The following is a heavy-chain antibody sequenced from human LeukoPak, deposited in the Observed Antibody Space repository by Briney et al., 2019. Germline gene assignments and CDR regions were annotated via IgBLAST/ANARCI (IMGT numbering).Heavy chain of an antibody. Sequence: GGSLRLSCAASGFTFSSYSMNWVRQAPGKGLEWVSSISSSSSYIYYADSVKGRFTISRDNAKNSLYLQMNSLRAEDTAVYYCAGDGDRYCSGGSCYYHYWGQGTLVTVSS. V-gene: IGHV3-21*01. D-gene: IGHD2-15*01. J-gene: IGHJ4*02. CDR3: AGDGDRYCSGGSCYYHY. CDR2: ISSSSSYI. CDR1: GFTFSSYS.